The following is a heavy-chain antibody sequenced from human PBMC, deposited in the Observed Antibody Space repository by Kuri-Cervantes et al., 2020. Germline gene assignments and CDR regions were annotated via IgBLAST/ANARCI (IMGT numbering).Heavy chain of an antibody. CDR2: IWYDGSNK. CDR3: ARERVPDY. CDR1: GFTFSSYA. V-gene: IGHV3-33*08. D-gene: IGHD3-10*01. Sequence: GGSLRLSCAASGFTFSSYAMHWVRQAPGKGLEWVAVIWYDGSNKYCADSVKGRFTISRDNAKNSLYLQMNSLRAEDTAVYYCARERVPDYWGQGTLVTVSS. J-gene: IGHJ4*02.